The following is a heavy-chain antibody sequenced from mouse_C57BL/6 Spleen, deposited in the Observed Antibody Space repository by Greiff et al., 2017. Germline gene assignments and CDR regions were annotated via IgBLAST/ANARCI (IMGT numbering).Heavy chain of an antibody. Sequence: QVQLQQPGAELVKPGASVKLSCKASGYTFTSYWMHWVKQRPGQGLEWIGMIHPNSGSTNYNEKFKSKATLTADKSSSTAYMQCSSLTSEDSAIYYGARQLRPGDYFDYWGQGTTLTVSS. J-gene: IGHJ2*01. CDR3: ARQLRPGDYFDY. CDR1: GYTFTSYW. D-gene: IGHD3-2*02. V-gene: IGHV1-64*01. CDR2: IHPNSGST.